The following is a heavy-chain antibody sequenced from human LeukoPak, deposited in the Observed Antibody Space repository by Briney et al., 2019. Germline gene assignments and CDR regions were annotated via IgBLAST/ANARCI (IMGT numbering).Heavy chain of an antibody. V-gene: IGHV5-51*01. Sequence: GGSLKISCQGSGYIFTNYWILWVRQMPGKGLEWMGIISPGDSDTRYSPSSRGQVTISADKSINTAYLHWSSLRTSDTAIYYCATHTRDYRGWAYGFDIWGQGTLVTVSS. CDR2: ISPGDSDT. D-gene: IGHD6-19*01. CDR3: ATHTRDYRGWAYGFDI. CDR1: GYIFTNYW. J-gene: IGHJ3*02.